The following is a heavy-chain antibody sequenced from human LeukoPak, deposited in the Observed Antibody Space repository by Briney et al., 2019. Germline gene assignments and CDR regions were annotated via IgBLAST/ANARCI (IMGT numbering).Heavy chain of an antibody. D-gene: IGHD3-16*01. CDR2: IRYDGSNK. V-gene: IGHV3-30*02. Sequence: GGSLRLSCAASGFTFSSYGMHWVRQAPGKGLEWVAFIRYDGSNKYYAHSVKGRFTISRDNAKNSLYLQMNSLRAEDTAVYYCARVLGIAENIDYWGQGTLVTVSS. CDR1: GFTFSSYG. CDR3: ARVLGIAENIDY. J-gene: IGHJ4*02.